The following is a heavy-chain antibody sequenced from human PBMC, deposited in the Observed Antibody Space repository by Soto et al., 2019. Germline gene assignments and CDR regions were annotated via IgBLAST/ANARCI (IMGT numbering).Heavy chain of an antibody. V-gene: IGHV2-5*02. D-gene: IGHD2-2*01. CDR3: AHRRGEYCSSTSCYGGWFDP. J-gene: IGHJ5*02. CDR1: GFSLSTSGVG. CDR2: IYWDDDK. Sequence: QITLKESGPTLVKPTQTLTLTCTFSGFSLSTSGVGVGWIRQPPGKALEWLALIYWDDDKRYSQSLKSRLTITKDTSKSQVVLTMTNMDPVDTATYYCAHRRGEYCSSTSCYGGWFDPWGQGTLVTVSS.